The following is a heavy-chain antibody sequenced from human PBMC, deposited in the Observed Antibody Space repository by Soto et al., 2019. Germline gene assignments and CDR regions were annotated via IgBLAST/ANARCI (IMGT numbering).Heavy chain of an antibody. J-gene: IGHJ4*02. CDR1: GFTFSDYF. CDR3: ARGKSSFDL. Sequence: EMQLVESGGGLVLPGGSLRLSCVASGFTFSDYFMDWIRQAPGERPEWVARIRNKANSHTTEYAASAKGRFTISRDDSKNSLYLQLNSLQIEDTALYYCARGKSSFDLCGQGTLVTVSS. V-gene: IGHV3-72*01. CDR2: IRNKANSHTT.